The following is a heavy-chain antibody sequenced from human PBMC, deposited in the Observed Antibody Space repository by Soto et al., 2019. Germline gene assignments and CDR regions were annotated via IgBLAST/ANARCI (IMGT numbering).Heavy chain of an antibody. J-gene: IGHJ6*02. Sequence: QVQLVQSGAEVQKPGSSVKVSCKASGGTFSSYAISWVRQAPGQGLEWMGGIIPIFGTANYAQKFQGRVTITADESTSTAYMELSSLRSEDTAVYYCARESRDYDFWTTSYYYGMDVWGQGTTVTVSS. CDR1: GGTFSSYA. V-gene: IGHV1-69*01. CDR2: IIPIFGTA. CDR3: ARESRDYDFWTTSYYYGMDV. D-gene: IGHD3-3*01.